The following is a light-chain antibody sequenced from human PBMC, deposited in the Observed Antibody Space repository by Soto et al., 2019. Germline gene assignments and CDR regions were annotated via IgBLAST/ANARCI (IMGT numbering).Light chain of an antibody. J-gene: IGKJ1*01. CDR1: QGISNY. Sequence: DIQMTQSPSSLSASVGDRVTITCLASQGISNYLAWYQQKPGKVPKLLIYAASTLQSGVPSRFSGSGSGTDFTLTISRLEAEDFAVYYCQQYGSSSWTFGQGTKVDIK. CDR2: AAS. CDR3: QQYGSSSWT. V-gene: IGKV1-27*01.